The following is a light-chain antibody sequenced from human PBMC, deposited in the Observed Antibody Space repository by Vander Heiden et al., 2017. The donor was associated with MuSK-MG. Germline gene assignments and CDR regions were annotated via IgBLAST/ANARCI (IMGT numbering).Light chain of an antibody. Sequence: SSVLTQPPSVSVAPGQTARLTCAGNNSGSKSEHEYQQMPAQAPAVIVYDDSDRAAGIPERFSGSNAGNTATLTISRVEAGEEDDYYCQVWGSSSDHVFGTGTKVTVL. CDR1: NSGSKS. CDR3: QVWGSSSDHV. J-gene: IGLJ1*01. CDR2: DDS. V-gene: IGLV3-21*02.